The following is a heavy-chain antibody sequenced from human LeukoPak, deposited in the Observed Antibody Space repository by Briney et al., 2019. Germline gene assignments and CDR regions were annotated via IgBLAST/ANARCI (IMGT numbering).Heavy chain of an antibody. CDR2: ISGSGGST. J-gene: IGHJ4*02. CDR3: AKARVASSGWGLYFDY. CDR1: GFTFSSYA. V-gene: IGHV3-23*01. Sequence: GGSLRLSCAASGFTFSSYAMSWVRQAPGKGLEWVSAISGSGGSTYYADSVKGRFTISRDNSKNTLYLQMNTLRAEDTAVYYCAKARVASSGWGLYFDYWGQGTLVTVSS. D-gene: IGHD6-19*01.